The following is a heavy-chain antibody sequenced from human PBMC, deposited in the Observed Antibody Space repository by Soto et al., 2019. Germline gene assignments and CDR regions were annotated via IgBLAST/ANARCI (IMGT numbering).Heavy chain of an antibody. CDR3: AKDRLTTLDY. V-gene: IGHV3-30*18. D-gene: IGHD3-3*01. CDR1: GFTFSSYG. J-gene: IGHJ4*02. Sequence: QVQLVESGGGVVQPGRSLRLSCAASGFTFSSYGMHWVRQAPGKGLAWVAVISYDGSNKYYADSVKGRFTISRDNSKNTLYLQMNSLRAEDTAVYYCAKDRLTTLDYWGQGTLVTVSS. CDR2: ISYDGSNK.